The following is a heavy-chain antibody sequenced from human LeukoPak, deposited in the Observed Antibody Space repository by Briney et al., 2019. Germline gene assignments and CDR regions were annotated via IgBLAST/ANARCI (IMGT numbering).Heavy chain of an antibody. V-gene: IGHV4-30-2*01. CDR1: GGSISSGGYY. D-gene: IGHD7-27*01. Sequence: PSETLSLTCTVSGGSISSGGYYWSWIRQPPGKGLEWIGYIYHSGSTYYNPSLKSRVTISVDRSKNQLSLKLSSVTAADTAVYYCARDNWGRHFDYWGQGTLVTVSS. CDR2: IYHSGST. CDR3: ARDNWGRHFDY. J-gene: IGHJ4*02.